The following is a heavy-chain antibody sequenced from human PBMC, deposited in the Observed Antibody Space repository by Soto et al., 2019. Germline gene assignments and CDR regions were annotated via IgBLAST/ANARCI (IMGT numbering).Heavy chain of an antibody. CDR2: IKQDGSEK. CDR1: GFTFSSYW. D-gene: IGHD2-15*01. CDR3: ARYCSGRSCYSN. J-gene: IGHJ4*01. Sequence: GGSLRLSCAASGFTFSSYWMSWVRQAPGKGLEWVANIKQDGSEKYYVDSVKGRFTISRDDAKNSMYLQMKSLRAEDTAVYYCARYCSGRSCYSNWGHGTLVTVSS. V-gene: IGHV3-7*03.